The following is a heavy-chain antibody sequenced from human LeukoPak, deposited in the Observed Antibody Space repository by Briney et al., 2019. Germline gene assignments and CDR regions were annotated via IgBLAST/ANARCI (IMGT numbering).Heavy chain of an antibody. CDR1: GYTFTDYY. J-gene: IGHJ4*02. V-gene: IGHV1-2*02. CDR2: INSNSAGT. D-gene: IGHD6-13*01. Sequence: ASVKVSCKASGYTFTDYYLHWVRQAPGQGLQWMGWINSNSAGTNYAQKFQGRVTLTRVTSINTAYMELGSLTSDDTAIYYCARMSAGGTVIDNWGQGTLVTVSS. CDR3: ARMSAGGTVIDN.